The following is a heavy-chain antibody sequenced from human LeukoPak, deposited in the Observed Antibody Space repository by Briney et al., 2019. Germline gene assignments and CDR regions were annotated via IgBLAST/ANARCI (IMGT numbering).Heavy chain of an antibody. J-gene: IGHJ4*02. CDR1: GGSISSGDYY. V-gene: IGHV4-30-4*08. Sequence: SETLSLTCTVSGGSISSGDYYWSWIRQPPGKDLEWNGYIYYSGSTYYNPSLKSRVTISVDTSKNQFSLKLRSVTAADTAVYYCARESTRMTLYDSSGYWGQGTLVTVSS. CDR2: IYYSGST. CDR3: ARESTRMTLYDSSGY. D-gene: IGHD3-22*01.